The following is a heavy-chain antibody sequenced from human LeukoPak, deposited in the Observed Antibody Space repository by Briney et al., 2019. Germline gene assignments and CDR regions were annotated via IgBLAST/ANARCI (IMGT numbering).Heavy chain of an antibody. CDR1: GGSISSGGYS. J-gene: IGHJ6*02. CDR3: ARGEGPTRYYYYGMDV. CDR2: IYYSGST. Sequence: SETLSLTCAVSGGSISSGGYSWSWIRQPPGKGLEWIGYIYYSGSTYYNPSLKSRVTISVDTSKNQLSLKLSSVTAADTAVYYCARGEGPTRYYYYGMDVWGQGTTVTVSS. V-gene: IGHV4-31*11.